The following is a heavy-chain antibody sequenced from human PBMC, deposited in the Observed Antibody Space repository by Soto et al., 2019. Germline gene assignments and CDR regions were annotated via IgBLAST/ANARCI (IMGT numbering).Heavy chain of an antibody. CDR2: ISGSGGST. CDR3: AKEPNSYIGGDISGYFQQ. J-gene: IGHJ1*01. CDR1: GFTISSYA. Sequence: GGSLILSCAASGFTISSYAKCWVRQPPEKGLEWVSAISGSGGSTYYENSENGRFTISRDNTRNTQYLQMNSLGAEDRAVYYCAKEPNSYIGGDISGYFQQWGEGTLV. D-gene: IGHD2-15*01. V-gene: IGHV3-23*01.